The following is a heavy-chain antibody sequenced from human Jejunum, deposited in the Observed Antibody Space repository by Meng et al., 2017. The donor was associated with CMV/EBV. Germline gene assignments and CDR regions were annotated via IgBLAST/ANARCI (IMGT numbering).Heavy chain of an antibody. CDR3: TRYNNNWSFDY. D-gene: IGHD1-14*01. V-gene: IGHV6-1*01. Sequence: SGDSVSSKNAAWNWIRPSPSRGLEWLGRTYFRSKWYNDYAVSVKSRITINADTSKNQFSLQLNSVTPDDTAVYYCTRYNNNWSFDYWGQGTLVTVSS. CDR1: GDSVSSKNAA. J-gene: IGHJ4*02. CDR2: TYFRSKWYN.